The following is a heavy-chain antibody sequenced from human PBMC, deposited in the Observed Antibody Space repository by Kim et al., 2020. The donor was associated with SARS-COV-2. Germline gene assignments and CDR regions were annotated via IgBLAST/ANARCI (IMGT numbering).Heavy chain of an antibody. CDR3: ARDHFPPNTYYYDSSGYYYDY. CDR1: GYSISSGYY. J-gene: IGHJ4*02. CDR2: IYHSGST. D-gene: IGHD3-22*01. V-gene: IGHV4-38-2*02. Sequence: SETLSLTCTVSGYSISSGYYWGWIRQPPGKGLEWIGSIYHSGSTYYNPSLKSRVTISVDTSKNQFSLKLSSVTAADTAVYYCARDHFPPNTYYYDSSGYYYDYWGQGTLVTVSS.